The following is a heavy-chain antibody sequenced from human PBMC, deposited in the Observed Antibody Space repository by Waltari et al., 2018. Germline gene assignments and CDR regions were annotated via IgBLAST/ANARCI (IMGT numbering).Heavy chain of an antibody. CDR2: IYSGGST. CDR3: ARGYCSGGSCYGMDV. Sequence: EVQLVESGGGLIQPGGSLRLSCAASGFTVSTNYMSWVGQAPGKGLEWVSVIYSGGSTYYADSVKGRFTISRDNSKNTLYLQMNSLRAEDTAVYYCARGYCSGGSCYGMDVWGQGTTVTVSS. V-gene: IGHV3-53*01. J-gene: IGHJ6*02. D-gene: IGHD2-15*01. CDR1: GFTVSTNY.